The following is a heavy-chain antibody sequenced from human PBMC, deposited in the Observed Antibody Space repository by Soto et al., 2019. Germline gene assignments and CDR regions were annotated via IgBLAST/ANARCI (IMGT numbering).Heavy chain of an antibody. D-gene: IGHD1-26*01. CDR2: AFWDGGE. CDR3: TQVYGSGSWGWYFHS. J-gene: IGHJ4*02. CDR1: GFSLTTTGVG. Sequence: QITLRESGPSLVKPTETITLTCTFSGFSLTTTGVGVGWIRQPPGKALEWLAVAFWDGGERYSPSLKSRVTITKDTSKDQVVLTMTNMDPADTATYYCTQVYGSGSWGWYFHSWGQGTLVTVSS. V-gene: IGHV2-5*02.